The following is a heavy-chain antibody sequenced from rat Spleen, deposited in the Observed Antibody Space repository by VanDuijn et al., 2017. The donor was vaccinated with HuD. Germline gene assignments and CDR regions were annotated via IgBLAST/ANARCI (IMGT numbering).Heavy chain of an antibody. J-gene: IGHJ3*01. CDR2: ISTGGDDT. V-gene: IGHV5S13*01. CDR3: ARHGIYNNYGWFAY. CDR1: GFTFSHYG. Sequence: EVKLVESGGGLVEPGGSLKVSCTASGFTFSHYGMAWVRQTPTKGLEWVASISTGGDDTYNRDSVRGRFTISRDNAKTTLYLQMDSLRSEDTASYYCARHGIYNNYGWFAYWGQGTLVTVSS. D-gene: IGHD1-10*01.